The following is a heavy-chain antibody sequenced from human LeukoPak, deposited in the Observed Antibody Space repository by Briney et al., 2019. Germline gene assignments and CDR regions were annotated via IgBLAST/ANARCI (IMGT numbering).Heavy chain of an antibody. V-gene: IGHV1-18*01. CDR2: ISAYNGNT. CDR1: GYTFTSYG. J-gene: IGHJ5*02. Sequence: ASVKVSCKASGYTFTSYGISWVRQTPGQGLEWMGWISAYNGNTNYAQKLQGRVTMTTDTSTSTAYMELRSLRSDDTAVYYCARALVIADLDWFDPWGQGTLVTVSS. CDR3: ARALVIADLDWFDP. D-gene: IGHD3-22*01.